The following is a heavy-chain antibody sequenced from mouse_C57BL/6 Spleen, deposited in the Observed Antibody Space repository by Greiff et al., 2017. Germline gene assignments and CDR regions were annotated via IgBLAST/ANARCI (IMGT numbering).Heavy chain of an antibody. J-gene: IGHJ4*01. CDR1: GFTFSSYT. D-gene: IGHD4-1*01. CDR2: ISGGGGNT. Sequence: EVQRVESGGGLVKPGGSLKLSCAASGFTFSSYTMSWVRQTPEKRLEWVATISGGGGNTYYPDSVKGRFTISRDNAKNTLYLQMSSLRSEDTAVYYCARLAGTAMDYWGQGTSVTVSS. CDR3: ARLAGTAMDY. V-gene: IGHV5-9*04.